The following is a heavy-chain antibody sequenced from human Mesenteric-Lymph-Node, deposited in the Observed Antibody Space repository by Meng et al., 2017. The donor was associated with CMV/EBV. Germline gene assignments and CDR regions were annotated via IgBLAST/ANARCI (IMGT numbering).Heavy chain of an antibody. V-gene: IGHV4-31*03. Sequence: CTVSGGSIRNGGYYWSWIRQHPGKGLEWIGYIYYSGSTYYNPSLKSRVSISVDTSKNQFSLKLTSVTAADTAVYYCARRGYSYNYADWGQGTPVTVSS. CDR2: IYYSGST. D-gene: IGHD5-18*01. CDR3: ARRGYSYNYAD. J-gene: IGHJ4*02. CDR1: GGSIRNGGYY.